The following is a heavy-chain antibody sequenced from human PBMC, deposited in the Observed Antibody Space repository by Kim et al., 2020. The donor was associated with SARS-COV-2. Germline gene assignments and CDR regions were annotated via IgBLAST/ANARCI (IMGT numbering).Heavy chain of an antibody. CDR1: GGSISSGGYY. D-gene: IGHD1-26*01. CDR3: ARAYSGSWDGGWYFDL. CDR2: IYYSGST. J-gene: IGHJ2*01. V-gene: IGHV4-31*03. Sequence: SETLSLTCTVSGGSISSGGYYWSWIRQHPGKGLEWIGYIYYSGSTYYNPSLKSRVTISVDTSKNQFSLKLGSVTAADTAVYYCARAYSGSWDGGWYFDLWGRGTLVTVSS.